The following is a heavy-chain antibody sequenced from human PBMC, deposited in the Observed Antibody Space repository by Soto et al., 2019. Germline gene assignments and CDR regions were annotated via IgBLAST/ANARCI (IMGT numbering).Heavy chain of an antibody. CDR3: AKFLFSDFWSGYSPPPFAY. D-gene: IGHD3-3*01. J-gene: IGHJ4*02. V-gene: IGHV3-23*01. Sequence: PGGSLRHSCAAAGFTFINYAMSWVRQAPGKGLEWVSAISGSGGSTYYADSVKGRFTISRDNSKNTLYLQMNSLRAEDTAVYYCAKFLFSDFWSGYSPPPFAYWGQGT. CDR1: GFTFINYA. CDR2: ISGSGGST.